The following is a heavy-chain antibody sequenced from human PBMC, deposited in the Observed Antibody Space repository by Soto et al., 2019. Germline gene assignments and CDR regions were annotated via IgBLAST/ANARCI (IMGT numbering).Heavy chain of an antibody. V-gene: IGHV3-23*01. D-gene: IGHD3-10*01. CDR3: AKADYYGSGSYYTSYMDV. CDR2: ISGSGGST. CDR1: GFTFSSYA. J-gene: IGHJ6*03. Sequence: GGSLRLSCAASGFTFSSYAMSWVRQAPGKGLEWVSAISGSGGSTYYADSVKGRFTISRDNSKNTLYLQMNSLRAEDTAVYYCAKADYYGSGSYYTSYMDVWGKGTTVTVSS.